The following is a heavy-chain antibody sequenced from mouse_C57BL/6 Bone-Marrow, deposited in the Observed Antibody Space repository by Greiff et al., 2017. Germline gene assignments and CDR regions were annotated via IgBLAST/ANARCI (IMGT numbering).Heavy chain of an antibody. CDR1: GYSFTDYN. J-gene: IGHJ4*01. D-gene: IGHD2-2*01. CDR2: INPNDGTT. Sequence: SGPELVKPGASVKISCKASGYSFTDYNMNWVKQSNGKSLEWIGVINPNDGTTSYNQKFKGKATLTVDQSSSTAYMQLNSLTSEDSAVYYCAREGVTTHYYAMDYWGQGTSVTVSS. CDR3: AREGVTTHYYAMDY. V-gene: IGHV1-39*01.